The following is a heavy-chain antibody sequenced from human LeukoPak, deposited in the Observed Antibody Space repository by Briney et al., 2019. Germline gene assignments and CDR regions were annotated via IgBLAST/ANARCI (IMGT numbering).Heavy chain of an antibody. D-gene: IGHD3-3*01. V-gene: IGHV3-11*06. CDR3: ANEASGYYHVFDS. Sequence: PGGSLRLSCEACGFSLNTYFMSWIRQAPGKGLEWVSYITNSGRSTKHAHAVKGRFTISRDNAKHSVYLEMTDLRAEDTAVYYCANEASGYYHVFDSWGQGTLVTVSS. J-gene: IGHJ4*02. CDR1: GFSLNTYF. CDR2: ITNSGRST.